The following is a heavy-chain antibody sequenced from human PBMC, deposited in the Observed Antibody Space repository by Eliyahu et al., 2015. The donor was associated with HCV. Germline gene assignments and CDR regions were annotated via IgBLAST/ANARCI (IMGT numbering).Heavy chain of an antibody. CDR2: IWYDGSNQ. D-gene: IGHD2-2*02. V-gene: IGHV3-33*01. CDR1: GFAFSSXG. J-gene: IGHJ3*01. Sequence: QMQLLESGGGVVQPGGSLRLSXXASGFAFSSXGMHWVRQAPGKGLEWVALIWYDGSNQNYVDSVKGRFTISRDNSKNTLYLQMNSLRAEDTARYFCARIAEYTGAFDVWGQGTMVTVSS. CDR3: ARIAEYTGAFDV.